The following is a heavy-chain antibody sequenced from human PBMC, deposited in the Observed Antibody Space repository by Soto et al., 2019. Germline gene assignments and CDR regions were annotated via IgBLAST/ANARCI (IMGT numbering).Heavy chain of an antibody. CDR1: GFTFSSYS. CDR2: FRSSGDDGTT. CDR3: AKKVNSGPGSQYFDY. Sequence: GGSLRLSCAASGFTFSSYSMSWVRQAPGKGLEWVSGFRSSGDDGTTYYADSVKGRFTISRDNSKNTLFLQMDNLRAEDTAIYYCAKKVNSGPGSQYFDYWGQGTLVTVSS. J-gene: IGHJ4*02. V-gene: IGHV3-23*01. D-gene: IGHD3-10*01.